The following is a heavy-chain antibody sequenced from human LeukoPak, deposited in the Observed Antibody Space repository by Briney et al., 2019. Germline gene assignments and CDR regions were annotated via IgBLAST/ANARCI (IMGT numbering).Heavy chain of an antibody. D-gene: IGHD1-20*01. CDR1: GYTFTGYY. V-gene: IGHV1-2*02. J-gene: IGHJ3*02. CDR2: INPNSGGT. CDR3: ARLTGTSDDAFDI. Sequence: ASVKVSCEASGYTFTGYYMHWVRQAPGQGLEWMGWINPNSGGTNYAQKFQGRVTMTRDTSISTAYMELSRLRSDDTAVYYCARLTGTSDDAFDIWGQGTMVTVSS.